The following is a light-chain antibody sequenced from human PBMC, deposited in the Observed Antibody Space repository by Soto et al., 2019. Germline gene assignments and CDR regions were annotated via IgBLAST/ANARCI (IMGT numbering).Light chain of an antibody. CDR1: QSISSY. CDR3: QQRSNWPLIT. CDR2: DAS. V-gene: IGKV3-11*01. Sequence: EVVLTQSPDTLSLPPGERATLSCRASQSISSYLAWYQQKPGQAPRLLIYDASSRATGIPARFSGSGSGTDFTLTISSLEPEDFAVYYCQQRSNWPLITFGQGTRLEL. J-gene: IGKJ5*01.